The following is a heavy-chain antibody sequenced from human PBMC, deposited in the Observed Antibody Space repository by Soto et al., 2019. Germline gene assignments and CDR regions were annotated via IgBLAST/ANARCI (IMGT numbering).Heavy chain of an antibody. CDR1: GLTISGKKY. D-gene: IGHD1-1*01. J-gene: IGHJ3*01. CDR3: ATWHEREHAYDV. V-gene: IGHV3-53*01. CDR2: LYDVDGS. Sequence: DVQLVESGGGLIQPGESLRLSCAAFGLTISGKKYVAWVRQAPGKGLEWVSGLYDVDGSFYADSVRGRFTSSSDSSKTTVYLQMNDLRPDDTVVYYCATWHEREHAYDVRGQGTTVTISS.